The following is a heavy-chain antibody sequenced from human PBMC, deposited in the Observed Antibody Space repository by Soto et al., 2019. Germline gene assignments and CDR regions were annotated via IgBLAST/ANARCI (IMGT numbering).Heavy chain of an antibody. CDR3: GTDQWGGAFDL. CDR2: IKEDGSVT. V-gene: IGHV3-7*01. CDR1: DFTISPYW. J-gene: IGHJ3*01. Sequence: EVQVVESGGGLVQPGGSLRLSCATSDFTISPYWMTWVRQTPGQGLEFVANIKEDGSVTNYVDSVKGRFTTSRDNAKNSLYLQMNSLRAEDTAVYYCGTDQWGGAFDLWGRGTTVTVSS. D-gene: IGHD3-10*01.